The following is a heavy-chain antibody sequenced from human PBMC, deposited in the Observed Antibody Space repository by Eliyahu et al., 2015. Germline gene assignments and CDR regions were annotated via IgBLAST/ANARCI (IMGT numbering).Heavy chain of an antibody. J-gene: IGHJ6*03. Sequence: EVQLLESGGGLVQPGGSLRLSCAASGFXFSSXAMXWVRQAPGEGLEWVSAISGSGGSTYYADSVKGRFTISRDNSKNTLYLQMNSLRAEDTAVYYCAKYPLTYGYDYYYYYMAVWGKGTTVTVSS. D-gene: IGHD4-17*01. CDR3: AKYPLTYGYDYYYYYMAV. V-gene: IGHV3-23*01. CDR2: ISGSGGST. CDR1: GFXFSSXA.